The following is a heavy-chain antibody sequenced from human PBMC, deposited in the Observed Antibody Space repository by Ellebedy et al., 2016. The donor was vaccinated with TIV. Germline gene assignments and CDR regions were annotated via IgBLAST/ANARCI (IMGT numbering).Heavy chain of an antibody. J-gene: IGHJ5*02. Sequence: AASVKVSCKASGYTFTSSGISWVRQAPGQGLEWMGWISAYNGNTNYAQKLQGRVTMTTDTSTSTAYMELRSLRSDDTAVYYCARDLSVPAAISQYNWFDPWGQGTLVTVSS. CDR2: ISAYNGNT. D-gene: IGHD2-2*02. V-gene: IGHV1-18*04. CDR3: ARDLSVPAAISQYNWFDP. CDR1: GYTFTSSG.